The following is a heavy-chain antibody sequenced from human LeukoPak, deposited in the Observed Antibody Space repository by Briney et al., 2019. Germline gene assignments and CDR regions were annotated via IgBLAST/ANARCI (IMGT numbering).Heavy chain of an antibody. D-gene: IGHD3-10*01. CDR2: ISWNSGSI. Sequence: GGSLRLSCAASGFTFDDYAMHWVRQAPGKGLEWVSGISWNSGSIGYADSVKGRFTISRGNAKNSLYLQMNSLRAEDTALYYCAKGGSGSYYLAYFDYWGQGTLVTVSS. CDR1: GFTFDDYA. V-gene: IGHV3-9*01. CDR3: AKGGSGSYYLAYFDY. J-gene: IGHJ4*02.